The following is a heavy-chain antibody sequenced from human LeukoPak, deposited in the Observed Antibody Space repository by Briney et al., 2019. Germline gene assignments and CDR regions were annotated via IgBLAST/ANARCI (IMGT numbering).Heavy chain of an antibody. V-gene: IGHV3-30*18. CDR2: ISYDGSNK. Sequence: GGSLRLSCAASGLTFSSYGMHWVRKAPVKGLEWVAVISYDGSNKYYADSVKGRFTISRDNSKNTLYLQMNSLRAEDTAVYYCAKDWAAFDYWGQGTLVTVSS. CDR1: GLTFSSYG. CDR3: AKDWAAFDY. D-gene: IGHD2-15*01. J-gene: IGHJ4*02.